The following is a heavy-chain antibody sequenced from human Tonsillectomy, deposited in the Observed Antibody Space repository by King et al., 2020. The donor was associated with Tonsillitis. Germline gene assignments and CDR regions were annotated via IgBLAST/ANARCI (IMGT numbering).Heavy chain of an antibody. CDR3: AKDVPAAFFDY. CDR2: IRSDGSIK. CDR1: GFSFSYYG. D-gene: IGHD3-10*02. Sequence: VQLVESGGGVVQPGGSLRLSCAASGFSFSYYGMHWVRQAPGKGLEWVAFIRSDGSIKYYADPVKGRFTISRDNSKNTQYLQINSPRPEDTAVYYCAKDVPAAFFDYWGQGTLVTVSS. V-gene: IGHV3-30*02. J-gene: IGHJ4*02.